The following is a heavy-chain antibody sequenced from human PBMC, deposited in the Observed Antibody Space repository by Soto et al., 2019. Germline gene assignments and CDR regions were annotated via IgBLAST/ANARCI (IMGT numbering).Heavy chain of an antibody. D-gene: IGHD2-8*01. V-gene: IGHV1-69*01. CDR3: AREAATKWRWFDP. CDR2: IIPIFGTA. CDR1: GGTFSSCA. Sequence: QVQLVQSGAEVKKPGSSVKVSCKASGGTFSSCAISWVRQAPGQGLEWMGGIIPIFGTANYAQKFQGRVTITADESTSTAYMELSSLRSEETAVYYCAREAATKWRWFDPWGPGTLVTVSS. J-gene: IGHJ5*02.